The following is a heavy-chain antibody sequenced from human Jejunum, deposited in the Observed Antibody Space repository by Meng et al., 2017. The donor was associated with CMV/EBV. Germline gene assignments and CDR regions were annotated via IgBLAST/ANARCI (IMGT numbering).Heavy chain of an antibody. CDR3: ARGRSLYFLDF. Sequence: AASGFTFSGYNMNWFRQAPGMGLEWVAYISGGGVPKFYADSVKGRFAISRDNAKNSLFLQLDNVRAEDTAVYYCARGRSLYFLDFWGQGTPVTVSS. J-gene: IGHJ4*02. CDR2: ISGGGVPK. D-gene: IGHD1-26*01. CDR1: GFTFSGYN. V-gene: IGHV3-48*03.